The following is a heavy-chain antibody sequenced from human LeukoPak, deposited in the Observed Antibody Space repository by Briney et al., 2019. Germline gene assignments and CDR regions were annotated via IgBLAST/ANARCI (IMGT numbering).Heavy chain of an antibody. CDR3: TSPMATRDY. Sequence: EGSLKLSCAASGFTFSGSAMHWVRQASGKGLEWVGRIRSKANSYATAYAASVKGRFTISRDDSKNTAYLQMNSLKTEDTAVYYCTSPMATRDYWGQGTLVTVSS. CDR2: IRSKANSYAT. V-gene: IGHV3-73*01. D-gene: IGHD5-24*01. J-gene: IGHJ4*02. CDR1: GFTFSGSA.